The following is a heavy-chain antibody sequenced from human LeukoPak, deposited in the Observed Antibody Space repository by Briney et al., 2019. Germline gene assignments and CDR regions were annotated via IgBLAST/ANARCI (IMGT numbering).Heavy chain of an antibody. V-gene: IGHV3-21*01. D-gene: IGHD3-22*01. CDR3: AREAGDYYDSSGYYLNWFDP. Sequence: GGSLRLSCAASGFTFSSYGMHWVRQAPGKGLEWVSSISSSSSYIYYADSVKGRFTISGDNAKNSLYPQMNSLRAEDTAVYYCAREAGDYYDSSGYYLNWFDPWGQGTLVTVSS. CDR1: GFTFSSYG. J-gene: IGHJ5*02. CDR2: ISSSSSYI.